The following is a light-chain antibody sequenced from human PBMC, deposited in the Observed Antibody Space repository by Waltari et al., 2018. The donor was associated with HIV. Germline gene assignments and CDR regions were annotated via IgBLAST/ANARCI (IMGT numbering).Light chain of an antibody. CDR1: SSNIGSKT. CDR3: AAWDGSVNYSPVV. V-gene: IGLV1-44*01. CDR2: NNS. J-gene: IGLJ2*01. Sequence: QSVLTQPPSVSGTPGQRVTISCSGSSSNIGSKTINWYQQLPGTAPKLLIYNNSQRPSGVPARCAGSKSGTSASLAISGLQSEDEADYYCAAWDGSVNYSPVVVGGGTKLTVL.